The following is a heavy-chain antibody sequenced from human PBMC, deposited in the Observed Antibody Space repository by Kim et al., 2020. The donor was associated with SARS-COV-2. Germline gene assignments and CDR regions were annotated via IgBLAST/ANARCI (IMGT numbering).Heavy chain of an antibody. CDR3: ATVVFYYDAGYFKN. Sequence: AESRKSRLIISRDNSKNTLYLQMNSLRAEDTAVYYCATVVFYYDAGYFKNWGQGTLVIVSS. V-gene: IGHV3-66*01. D-gene: IGHD3-22*01. J-gene: IGHJ1*01.